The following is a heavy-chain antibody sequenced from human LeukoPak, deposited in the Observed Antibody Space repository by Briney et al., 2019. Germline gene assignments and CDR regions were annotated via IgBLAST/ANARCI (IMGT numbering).Heavy chain of an antibody. V-gene: IGHV4-59*12. J-gene: IGHJ4*02. CDR1: GVSMSSYY. CDR3: ARDATAGNFDY. D-gene: IGHD6-13*01. CDR2: IYYTGST. Sequence: PSETLSLTCTVSGVSMSSYYWSWIRQPPGKGLEYIGYIYYTGSTYYNPSLKSRVTISVDTSKRQFSLRLSSVSAADTAVYYCARDATAGNFDYWGQGTLVTVSS.